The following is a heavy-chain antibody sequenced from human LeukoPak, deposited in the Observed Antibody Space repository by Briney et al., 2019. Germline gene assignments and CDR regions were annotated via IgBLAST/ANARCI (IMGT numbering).Heavy chain of an antibody. CDR1: GFTFSVYG. CDR2: ISYDGSNK. V-gene: IGHV3-30*18. D-gene: IGHD6-13*01. CDR3: AKDQTAAETIDAFDI. Sequence: GGSLRLSCAASGFTFSVYGMHWVRQAPGKGLEWVAVISYDGSNKYYADSVKGRFTISRDNSKNTLYLQMNSLRAEDTAVYYCAKDQTAAETIDAFDIWGQGTMVTVSS. J-gene: IGHJ3*02.